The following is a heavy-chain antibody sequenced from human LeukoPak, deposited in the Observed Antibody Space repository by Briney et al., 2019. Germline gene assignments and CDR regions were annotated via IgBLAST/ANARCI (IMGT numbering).Heavy chain of an antibody. Sequence: PGGSLRLSCTAFGITLSSYAMTWVRQAPGRGLEWVSTISGRGDTTNYADSVQGRFTISRNNSENTLFLQMNSLRAEDTAVYYCAKDRFYYDSRGYGLLTHWGQGTLVPVSS. J-gene: IGHJ4*02. CDR2: ISGRGDTT. CDR3: AKDRFYYDSRGYGLLTH. CDR1: GITLSSYA. V-gene: IGHV3-23*01. D-gene: IGHD3-22*01.